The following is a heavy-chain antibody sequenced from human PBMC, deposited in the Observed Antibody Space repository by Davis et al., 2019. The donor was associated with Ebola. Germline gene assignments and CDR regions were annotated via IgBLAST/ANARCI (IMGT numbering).Heavy chain of an antibody. CDR1: GFTFSSYW. CDR3: ARDFIAAAGTGAFDI. V-gene: IGHV3-7*01. CDR2: IKQDGSEK. J-gene: IGHJ3*02. D-gene: IGHD6-13*01. Sequence: PGGSLRLSCAASGFTFSSYWMSWVRQAPGKGLEWVANIKQDGSEKYYVDSVKGRFTISRDNAKNSLYLQMNSLRAEDTAVYYCARDFIAAAGTGAFDIWGQGTMVTVSS.